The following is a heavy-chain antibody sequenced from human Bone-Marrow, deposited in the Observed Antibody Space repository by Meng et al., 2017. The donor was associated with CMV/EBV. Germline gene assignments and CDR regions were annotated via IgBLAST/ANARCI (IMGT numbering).Heavy chain of an antibody. J-gene: IGHJ6*02. CDR1: GFTFSSYA. Sequence: GESLKISCAASGFTFSSYAMHWVRQAPGKGLEWVAVISYDGSNKYYADSVKGRFTISRDNSKNTLYLQMNSLRAEDTAVYYCARDRMVTMVRGVIITYYYYGMDVWGQGTTVTVSS. CDR3: ARDRMVTMVRGVIITYYYYGMDV. CDR2: ISYDGSNK. D-gene: IGHD3-10*01. V-gene: IGHV3-30*04.